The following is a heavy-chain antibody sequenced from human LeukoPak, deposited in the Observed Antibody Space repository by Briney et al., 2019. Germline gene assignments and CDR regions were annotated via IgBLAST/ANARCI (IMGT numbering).Heavy chain of an antibody. D-gene: IGHD3-9*01. CDR1: GYTFTSYG. CDR3: AVGNYDILTGPPYYYYYGIDV. CDR2: ISAHNGNR. V-gene: IGHV1-18*01. J-gene: IGHJ6*02. Sequence: GASVKVSCKASGYTFTSYGISWVRQAPGQGLEWMGWISAHNGNRNYAQNLQGRVTMTTDTSTSTAYMELRSLRSDDTAVYYCAVGNYDILTGPPYYYYYGIDVWGQGTTVTVSS.